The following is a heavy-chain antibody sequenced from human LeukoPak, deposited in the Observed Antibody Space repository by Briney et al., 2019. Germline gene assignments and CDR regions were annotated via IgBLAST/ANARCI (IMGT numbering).Heavy chain of an antibody. D-gene: IGHD6-25*01. J-gene: IGHJ4*02. CDR1: GFTFSDHY. CDR2: TRNKGNSYTT. Sequence: GGSLRLSCAASGFTFSDHYMDWVRQAPGKWLEWGGRTRNKGNSYTTEYAVSVKGRFTISRDDSKNSLYLHMNSLKTEDTAVYYCSRVSGSQWSPLDYWGQGPLVTVSS. CDR3: SRVSGSQWSPLDY. V-gene: IGHV3-72*01.